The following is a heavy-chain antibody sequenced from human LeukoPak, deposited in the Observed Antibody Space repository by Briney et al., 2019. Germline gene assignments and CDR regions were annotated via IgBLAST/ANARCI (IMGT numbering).Heavy chain of an antibody. D-gene: IGHD6-13*01. J-gene: IGHJ2*01. CDR1: GYALTNHG. CDR2: IRTYNGNT. Sequence: ASVKVSCKASGYALTNHGISCVRQAPGQGLEWMGWIRTYNGNTEYAQNLQGRVTMTTDTSTSTAYMELRSLRSDDTAVYYCARGPHCSSSTWYSSTCSYWYFDLWGRGTLVTVSS. V-gene: IGHV1-18*01. CDR3: ARGPHCSSSTWYSSTCSYWYFDL.